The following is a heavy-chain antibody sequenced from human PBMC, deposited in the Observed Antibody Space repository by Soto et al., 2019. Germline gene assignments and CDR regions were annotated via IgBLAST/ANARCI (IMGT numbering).Heavy chain of an antibody. CDR2: ISAYNGNT. J-gene: IGHJ4*02. V-gene: IGHV1-18*01. Sequence: ASVKVSCKASGYTFTSYGISWVRQAPGQGLEWMGWISAYNGNTKYAQKFQGRVTMNTDTPTTTAYKELRILRSDDTALYYCARDPSNSSGYYQFFDFWGQGTLVTVSS. CDR3: ARDPSNSSGYYQFFDF. D-gene: IGHD3-22*01. CDR1: GYTFTSYG.